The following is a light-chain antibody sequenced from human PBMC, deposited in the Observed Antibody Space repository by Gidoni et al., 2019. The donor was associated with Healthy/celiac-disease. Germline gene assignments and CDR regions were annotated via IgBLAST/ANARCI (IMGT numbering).Light chain of an antibody. CDR3: QQSYSSYT. CDR2: AAS. J-gene: IGKJ2*01. V-gene: IGKV1-39*01. CDR1: QSISSY. Sequence: DIQMTPTPSSLSASVGDRVTITCRASQSISSYLNWYQQKPAKAPKLLIYAASSLQSGVPSRFSGSGSWTDFTLTISSLQPDDFATYYCQQSYSSYTFGQGTKLEIK.